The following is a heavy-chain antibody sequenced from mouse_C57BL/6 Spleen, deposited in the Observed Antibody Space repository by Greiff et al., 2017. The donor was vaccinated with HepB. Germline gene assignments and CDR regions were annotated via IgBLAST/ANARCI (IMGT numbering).Heavy chain of an antibody. CDR1: GYTFTDYE. J-gene: IGHJ4*01. V-gene: IGHV1-15*01. CDR2: IDPETGGT. CDR3: TRFGGNYAGDY. Sequence: VKLQESGAELVRPGASVTLSCKASGYTFTDYEMHWVKQTPVHGLEWIGAIDPETGGTAYNQKFKGKAILTADKSSSTAYMELRSLTSEDSAVYYCTRFGGNYAGDYWGQGTSVTVSS.